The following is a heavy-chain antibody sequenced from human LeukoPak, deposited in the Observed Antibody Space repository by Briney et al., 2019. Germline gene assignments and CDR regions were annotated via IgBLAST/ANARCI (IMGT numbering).Heavy chain of an antibody. CDR3: ARTGALNWNYYYYYYYMDV. D-gene: IGHD1-7*01. Sequence: PGGSLRLSCAASGFTFSSYSMNWVRQAPGKGLEWVSSISSSSSYIYYADSVKGRFTISRDNAKNSLYLQMNSLRAEDTAVYYCARTGALNWNYYYYYYYMDVWGKGTTVTVSS. J-gene: IGHJ6*03. V-gene: IGHV3-21*01. CDR1: GFTFSSYS. CDR2: ISSSSSYI.